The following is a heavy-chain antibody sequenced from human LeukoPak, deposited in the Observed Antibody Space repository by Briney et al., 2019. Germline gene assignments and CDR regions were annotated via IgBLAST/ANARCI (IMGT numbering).Heavy chain of an antibody. D-gene: IGHD5-24*01. CDR1: GGSISSGGYY. CDR3: AKGDGYTRHYYYGMDV. Sequence: SETLSLTCTVSGGSISSGGYYWSWIRQHPGKGLERIGYIYYSGSIYYNPSLKSRVTISVDTSKNQFSLKLSSVTAADTAVYYCAKGDGYTRHYYYGMDVWGQGTTVTVSS. V-gene: IGHV4-31*03. CDR2: IYYSGSI. J-gene: IGHJ6*02.